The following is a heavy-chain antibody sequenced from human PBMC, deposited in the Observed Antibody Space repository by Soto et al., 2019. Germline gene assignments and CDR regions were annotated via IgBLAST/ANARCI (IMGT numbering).Heavy chain of an antibody. D-gene: IGHD6-19*01. CDR3: ARSVAVPGAHIDY. V-gene: IGHV4-59*11. Sequence: SETLSLTCSVSGGSISGPYWSWIRQSPGKGLEWLGYVYYTGSTNYSPSLRSRVSISVDTSKNEFSLRLSSVTAADTAVYFCARSVAVPGAHIDYWGQGTQVTVS. CDR2: VYYTGST. J-gene: IGHJ4*02. CDR1: GGSISGPY.